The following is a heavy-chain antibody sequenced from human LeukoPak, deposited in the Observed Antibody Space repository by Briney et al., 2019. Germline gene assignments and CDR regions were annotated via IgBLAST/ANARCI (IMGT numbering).Heavy chain of an antibody. D-gene: IGHD3-9*01. CDR1: GDSVSSNSAA. CDR2: TYYRSKWYN. Sequence: SQTLSLTCAISGDSVSSNSAAWNWIRQSPSRGLEWLGRTYYRSKWYNDYAVSVKSRITINPDTSKNQFSLQLNSVTPEDTAVYYCARSGVYDILTGYPYDAFDIWGQGTMVTVSS. J-gene: IGHJ3*02. CDR3: ARSGVYDILTGYPYDAFDI. V-gene: IGHV6-1*01.